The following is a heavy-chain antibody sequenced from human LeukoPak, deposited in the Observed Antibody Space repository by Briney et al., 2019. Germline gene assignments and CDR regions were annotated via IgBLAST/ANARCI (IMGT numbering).Heavy chain of an antibody. CDR3: AKDFYDFWSGYHRGFVDY. CDR1: GFTFSSYS. J-gene: IGHJ4*02. D-gene: IGHD3-3*01. CDR2: ISYDGSNK. Sequence: GGSLRLSCAASGFTFSSYSMSWVRQAPGKGLEWVAVISYDGSNKYYADSVKGRFTISRDNSKNTLYLQMNSLRAEDTAVYYCAKDFYDFWSGYHRGFVDYWGQGTLVAVSS. V-gene: IGHV3-30*18.